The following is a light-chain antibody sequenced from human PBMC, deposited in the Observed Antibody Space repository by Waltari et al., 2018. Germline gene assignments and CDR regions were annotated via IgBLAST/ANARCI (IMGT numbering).Light chain of an antibody. J-gene: IGLJ3*02. V-gene: IGLV2-23*02. Sequence: QSALTQPAPVSGSPGQSITISCTGTSSDVGSYNLVSWYQQHPGKAPKLMIYEVSKRPSGVSNRFSGSKSGNTASLTISGLQAEDEADYYCCSHAGSSTWVFGGGTKLTVL. CDR3: CSHAGSSTWV. CDR1: SSDVGSYNL. CDR2: EVS.